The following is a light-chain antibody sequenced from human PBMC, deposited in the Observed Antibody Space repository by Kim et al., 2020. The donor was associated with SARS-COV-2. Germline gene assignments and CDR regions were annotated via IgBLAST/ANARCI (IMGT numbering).Light chain of an antibody. CDR2: DVS. CDR3: SSYTSSSSLV. CDR1: SSDFGSNNR. Sequence: GQSVTSSCTGTSSDFGSNNRISWYQQPPGTAPKLMIFDVSNRPSGVPDRFSGSKSGNTASLTISGLQAEDEADYYCSSYTSSSSLVFGGGTQLTVL. J-gene: IGLJ2*01. V-gene: IGLV2-18*02.